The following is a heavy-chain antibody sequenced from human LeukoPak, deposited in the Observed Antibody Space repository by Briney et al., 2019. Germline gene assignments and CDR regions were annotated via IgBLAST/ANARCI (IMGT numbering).Heavy chain of an antibody. D-gene: IGHD6-13*01. CDR1: VFTVSSNY. CDR3: ARGGPAAGRFDY. CDR2: IYSGGST. V-gene: IGHV3-66*01. Sequence: PGGSLRLSCAASVFTVSSNYMSWVRQAPGKGLEWVSVIYSGGSTYYADSVKGRFTISRDNSKNTLYLQMNSLRAEDTAVYYCARGGPAAGRFDYWGQGTLVTVSS. J-gene: IGHJ4*02.